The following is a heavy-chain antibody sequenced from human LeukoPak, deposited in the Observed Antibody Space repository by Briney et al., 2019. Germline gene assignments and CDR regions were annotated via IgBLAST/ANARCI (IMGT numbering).Heavy chain of an antibody. CDR1: GGTFSSYA. Sequence: SVKVSCKASGGTFSSYAISWVRQAPGQGLEWMGGIIPIFGTANYAQKFQGRVTITTDESTSTAYMELSSLRSEDTAVYYCARAPAAGTVDYYFDYWGQGTLVTVSS. D-gene: IGHD6-13*01. CDR3: ARAPAAGTVDYYFDY. CDR2: IIPIFGTA. V-gene: IGHV1-69*05. J-gene: IGHJ4*02.